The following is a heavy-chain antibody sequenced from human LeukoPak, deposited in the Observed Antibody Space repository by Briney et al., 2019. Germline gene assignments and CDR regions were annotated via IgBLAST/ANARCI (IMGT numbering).Heavy chain of an antibody. CDR1: GFTFSSYG. CDR2: ISGSGGTT. V-gene: IGHV3-23*01. CDR3: AKDPPTVMANAFHI. Sequence: GGSQRLSCAASGFTFSSYGMSWVRQAPGKGLEWVSSISGSGGTTYYADSVKGRFTISRDNSKNTLYLQMNSLRADDTAVYSCAKDPPTVMANAFHIWGQGTMVTVS. D-gene: IGHD5-18*01. J-gene: IGHJ3*02.